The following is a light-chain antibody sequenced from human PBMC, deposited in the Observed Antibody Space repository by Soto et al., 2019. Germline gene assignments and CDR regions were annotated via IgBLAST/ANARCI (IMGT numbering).Light chain of an antibody. CDR1: QSVSSSY. Sequence: EIVLTQSPGTLSLSPGERATLSCRASQSVSSSYLAWYQQKPGQAPRLLIYGESSRATGIPDRFSGSGSGTDFTLTISSMEKEDFAVDYCQQYGSSPPLTFGGGTKVEIK. J-gene: IGKJ4*01. CDR2: GES. CDR3: QQYGSSPPLT. V-gene: IGKV3-20*01.